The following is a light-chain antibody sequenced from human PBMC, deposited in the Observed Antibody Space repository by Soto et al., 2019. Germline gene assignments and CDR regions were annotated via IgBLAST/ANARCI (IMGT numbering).Light chain of an antibody. J-gene: IGKJ1*01. CDR2: GAS. V-gene: IGKV3-15*01. CDR3: QQYNNWSPWT. CDR1: QSVSSN. Sequence: EIVMTQSPATLSVSPGERVTLSCRASQSVSSNLAWYRQKPGQAPRLLLYGASTRATGVPARFSGSGSGTEFTLTISSLQSEDFSIYYCQQYNNWSPWTFGQGTKVEIK.